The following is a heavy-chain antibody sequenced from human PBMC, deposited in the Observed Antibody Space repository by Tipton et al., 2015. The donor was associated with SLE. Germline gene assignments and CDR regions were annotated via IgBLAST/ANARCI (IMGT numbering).Heavy chain of an antibody. J-gene: IGHJ5*02. V-gene: IGHV4-31*03. CDR1: GDSISSGGYY. Sequence: TLSLTCNVSGDSISSGGYYWSWIRQPPGKGLEWIGNIYYSGSTYYNPFLKSRVTISVDTSKNHFSLKLSSVTAADTAVYYCARGGTPAAGYKWFDPWGQGTLVTVPS. CDR3: ARGGTPAAGYKWFDP. D-gene: IGHD6-13*01. CDR2: IYYSGST.